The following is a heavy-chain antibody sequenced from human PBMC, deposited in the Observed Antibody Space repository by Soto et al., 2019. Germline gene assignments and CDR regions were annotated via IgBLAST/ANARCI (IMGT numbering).Heavy chain of an antibody. Sequence: SVKVSCKASGGTFSSYAISWVRQAPGQGLEWMGGIIPIFGTANYAQKFQGRVTITADKSTSTAYMELSSLRSEDTAVYYCASTMVRGVIIRGYYYGMDVWRQGTTVTVSS. CDR3: ASTMVRGVIIRGYYYGMDV. J-gene: IGHJ6*02. V-gene: IGHV1-69*06. D-gene: IGHD3-10*01. CDR2: IIPIFGTA. CDR1: GGTFSSYA.